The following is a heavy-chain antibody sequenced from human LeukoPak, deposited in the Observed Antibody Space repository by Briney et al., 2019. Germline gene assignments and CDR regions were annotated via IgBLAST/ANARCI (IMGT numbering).Heavy chain of an antibody. D-gene: IGHD4-11*01. CDR1: GGSLSGQY. CDR2: IHPSGST. J-gene: IGHJ4*02. CDR3: ARGYDYSKTGY. Sequence: SETLSLTCAVHGGSLSGQYWSWIRQPPGKGLEWIGEIHPSGSTNYNPSLESRVIISLDPSKNQFSLRLSSVTAADTALYYCARGYDYSKTGYWGQGTLVTVSS. V-gene: IGHV4-34*01.